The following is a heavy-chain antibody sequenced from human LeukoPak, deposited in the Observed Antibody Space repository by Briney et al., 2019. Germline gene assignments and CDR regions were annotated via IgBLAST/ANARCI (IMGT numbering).Heavy chain of an antibody. CDR1: GGSISSGDYY. J-gene: IGHJ5*02. V-gene: IGHV4-30-4*08. CDR3: ARVGDYYDSSGYRNHP. Sequence: SETLSLTCTVSGGSISSGDYYWSWIRQPPGKGLVWIGYIYYSGSTYYNPSLKSRVTISVDTSKNQFSLKLSSVTAADTAVYYCARVGDYYDSSGYRNHPWGQGTLVTVSS. CDR2: IYYSGST. D-gene: IGHD3-22*01.